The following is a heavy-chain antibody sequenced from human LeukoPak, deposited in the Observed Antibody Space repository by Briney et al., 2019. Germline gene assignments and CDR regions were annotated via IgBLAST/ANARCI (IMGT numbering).Heavy chain of an antibody. J-gene: IGHJ3*02. CDR2: IYPGDSDT. Sequence: GESLKISCKGSGYSFTNYWIGWVRQMSGKGLEWMGIIYPGDSDTRYSPSFQGQVTISADKSIITAYLQWSSLKASGTAMYYCARTGYSSGWYGGFDIWGQGTLVTVSS. V-gene: IGHV5-51*01. CDR1: GYSFTNYW. CDR3: ARTGYSSGWYGGFDI. D-gene: IGHD6-19*01.